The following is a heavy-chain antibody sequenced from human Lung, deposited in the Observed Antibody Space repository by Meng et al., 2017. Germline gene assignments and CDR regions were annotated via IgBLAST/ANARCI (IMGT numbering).Heavy chain of an antibody. D-gene: IGHD4-11*01. CDR3: ARGPTTMAHDFDY. CDR1: GGSFSDYY. V-gene: IGHV4-34*01. J-gene: IGHJ4*02. CDR2: INHSGST. Sequence: VLLPQWGAVLLKPSETLSLTCVVSGGSFSDYYWSWIRQPPGKGLGWIGEINHSGSTNYNPSLESRATISVDTSQNNLSLKLSSVTAADSAVYYCARGPTTMAHDFDYWGQGTLVTVSS.